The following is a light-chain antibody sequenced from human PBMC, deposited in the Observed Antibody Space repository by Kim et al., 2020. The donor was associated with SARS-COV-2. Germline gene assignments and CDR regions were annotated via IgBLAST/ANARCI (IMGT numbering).Light chain of an antibody. CDR1: SLRKYY. V-gene: IGLV3-19*01. J-gene: IGLJ2*01. CDR3: NSRDTSNFVI. Sequence: SSELTQDPAVSEALGQTVRITCQGDSLRKYYASWYQQKPGQAPVLLISGKNNRPSGIPDRFSGSSSGNTASLTIAGAQAEDEADYYCNSRDTSNFVIFGGGTKLTVL. CDR2: GKN.